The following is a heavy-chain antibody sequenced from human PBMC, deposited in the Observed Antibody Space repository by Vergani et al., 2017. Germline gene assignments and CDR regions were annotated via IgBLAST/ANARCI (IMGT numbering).Heavy chain of an antibody. CDR2: FDPEDGET. D-gene: IGHD3-22*01. J-gene: IGHJ4*02. CDR1: GYTLTELS. Sequence: QVQLVQSGAEVKKPGASVKVSCKVSGYTLTELSMHWVRQAPGKGLEWMGGFDPEDGETIYAQKFQGRVTMTEDTSTDTAYMELSSLRSEDTAVYYCAXGDPYDSSGYYYPRVGLDYWGQGTLVTVSS. CDR3: AXGDPYDSSGYYYPRVGLDY. V-gene: IGHV1-24*01.